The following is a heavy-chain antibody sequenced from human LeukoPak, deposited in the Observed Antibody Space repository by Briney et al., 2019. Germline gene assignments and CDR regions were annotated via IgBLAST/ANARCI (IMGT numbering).Heavy chain of an antibody. D-gene: IGHD2-15*01. Sequence: SETLSLTCAVYGGSFSGYYWSWIRQPPGKGLEWIGEINRSGSTNYNPSLKSRVTISVDTSKNQFSLKLSSVTAADTAVYYCATAISGPQFDYWGQGTLVTVSS. V-gene: IGHV4-34*01. CDR2: INRSGST. CDR3: ATAISGPQFDY. CDR1: GGSFSGYY. J-gene: IGHJ4*02.